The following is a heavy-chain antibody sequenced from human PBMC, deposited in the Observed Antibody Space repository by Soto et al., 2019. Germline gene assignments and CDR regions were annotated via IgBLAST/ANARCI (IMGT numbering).Heavy chain of an antibody. CDR3: VRDRGGGSGKYYVSMGMDI. CDR2: MYPSGTT. Sequence: SETLSLTCRVSGGSVSSGYYSWSWIRQPLGKGLEWIGYMYPSGTTSHNPSLKSRVTISIDRSRNQFSLRLTSVTAADTAVYYCVRDRGGGSGKYYVSMGMDIWGRGTTVTVYS. V-gene: IGHV4-30-2*01. D-gene: IGHD3-10*01. CDR1: GGSVSSGYYS. J-gene: IGHJ6*02.